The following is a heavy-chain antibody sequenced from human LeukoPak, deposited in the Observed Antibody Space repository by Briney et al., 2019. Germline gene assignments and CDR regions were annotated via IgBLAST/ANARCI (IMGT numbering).Heavy chain of an antibody. Sequence: GGSLRLSCAASGFTFSSYGMSWVRQAPEKGLEWVSGISGSVRSTYYADSVKGRFTISRDNSKNTLYLQMNSLRAEDTAVYYCAKDRSGYTYGPEYYYYMDVWGKGTTVTISS. D-gene: IGHD5-18*01. V-gene: IGHV3-23*01. J-gene: IGHJ6*03. CDR1: GFTFSSYG. CDR2: ISGSVRST. CDR3: AKDRSGYTYGPEYYYYMDV.